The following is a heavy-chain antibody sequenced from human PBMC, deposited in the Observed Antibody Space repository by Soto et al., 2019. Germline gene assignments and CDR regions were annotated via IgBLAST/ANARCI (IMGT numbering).Heavy chain of an antibody. CDR2: IKPDGSDK. J-gene: IGHJ4*01. V-gene: IGHV3-7*04. Sequence: GGSLRLSCTGSGFTFGNYWRIWVRQAPGKGLEWVANIKPDGSDKYYEESVKGRFTISRDNAKNSLHLQMNSLSAEDTAVYFCASDWLAGEPHRRWHYWGQGTLVTVSS. D-gene: IGHD7-27*01. CDR3: ASDWLAGEPHRRWHY. CDR1: GFTFGNYW.